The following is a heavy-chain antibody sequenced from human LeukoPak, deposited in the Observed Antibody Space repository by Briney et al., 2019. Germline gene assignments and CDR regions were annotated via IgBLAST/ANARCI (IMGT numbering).Heavy chain of an antibody. J-gene: IGHJ4*02. D-gene: IGHD3-10*01. CDR1: GGSISSSSYY. CDR3: ARTLWFGEGNDSRYSFDY. CDR2: IYTSGST. Sequence: SETLSLTCTVSGGSISSSSYYGSWIRQPAGKGLEWSVRIYTSGSTNYNPSLKSRVTMSLDTSKKQFSLKLSSVTAADTAVSYCARTLWFGEGNDSRYSFDYWGQGTLVTVSS. V-gene: IGHV4-61*02.